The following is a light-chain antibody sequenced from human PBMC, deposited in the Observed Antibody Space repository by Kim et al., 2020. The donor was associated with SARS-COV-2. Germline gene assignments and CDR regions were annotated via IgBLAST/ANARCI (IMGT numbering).Light chain of an antibody. V-gene: IGKV3-11*01. Sequence: SLSPGERATLSCRASQSVSSYLAWYQQRPGQAPRLLIYDASNRATGIPARFSGSGSGTDFPLTISSLEPEEFAVYYCQQRSNWPPTFGQGTKLEI. CDR3: QQRSNWPPT. CDR2: DAS. J-gene: IGKJ2*01. CDR1: QSVSSY.